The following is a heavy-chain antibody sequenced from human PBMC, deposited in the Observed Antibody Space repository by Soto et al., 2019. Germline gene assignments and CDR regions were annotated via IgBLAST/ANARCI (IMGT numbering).Heavy chain of an antibody. D-gene: IGHD6-19*01. J-gene: IGHJ6*02. CDR1: GFTFSSYA. CDR2: ISYDGSNK. Sequence: GGSLRLSCAASGFTFSSYAMSWVRQAPGKGLEWVAVISYDGSNKYYADSVKGRFTISRDNSKNTLYLQMNSLRAEDTAVYYCAKDVLYSSGWYVNYGMDVWGQGTTVTVSS. CDR3: AKDVLYSSGWYVNYGMDV. V-gene: IGHV3-30*18.